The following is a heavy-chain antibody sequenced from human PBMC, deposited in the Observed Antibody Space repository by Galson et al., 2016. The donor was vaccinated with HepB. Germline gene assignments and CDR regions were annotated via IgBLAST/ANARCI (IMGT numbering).Heavy chain of an antibody. V-gene: IGHV3-48*01. Sequence: FGTASGLNFGIDSVNWIRQAPGKGLEWIAYIPSDSTNIQYADSVRGRFTISRDNAERSVYLQMNRLKVEDTAVYFCARDRDYAFDIWGQGTMVTVSS. J-gene: IGHJ3*02. CDR1: GLNFGIDS. D-gene: IGHD5-24*01. CDR3: ARDRDYAFDI. CDR2: IPSDSTNI.